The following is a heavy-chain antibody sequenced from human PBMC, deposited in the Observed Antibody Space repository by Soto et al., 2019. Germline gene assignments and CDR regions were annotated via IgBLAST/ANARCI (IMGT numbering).Heavy chain of an antibody. CDR3: ARDPITISLKAYYGMDV. CDR2: IYYSGST. J-gene: IGHJ6*02. D-gene: IGHD3-9*01. Sequence: SETLSLTCTVSGGSISSGDYYWSWIRQPPGKGLEWIGYIYYSGSTYYNPSLKSRVTISVDTSKNQFSLKLSSVTAADTAVYYCARDPITISLKAYYGMDVWGQGTTVTVSS. CDR1: GGSISSGDYY. V-gene: IGHV4-30-4*01.